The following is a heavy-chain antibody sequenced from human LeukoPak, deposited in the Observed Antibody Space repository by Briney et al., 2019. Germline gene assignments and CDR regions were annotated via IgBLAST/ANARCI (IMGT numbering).Heavy chain of an antibody. J-gene: IGHJ4*02. Sequence: PGGSLRLSCTASKFTFSNYGMQWVRQAPGKGLEWVAVGSSDGGTKYDADSVKGRFTISRDNSKNTMYLQMNSLRAEDTAVYYCAKEYDSGGYGANFDYWGQGTLVTVSS. CDR3: AKEYDSGGYGANFDY. CDR2: GSSDGGTK. V-gene: IGHV3-30*18. CDR1: KFTFSNYG. D-gene: IGHD3-10*01.